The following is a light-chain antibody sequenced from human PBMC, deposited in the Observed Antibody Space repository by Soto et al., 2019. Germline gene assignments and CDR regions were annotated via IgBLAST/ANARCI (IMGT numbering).Light chain of an antibody. Sequence: EIVLTQSPATWPCSPGKKPTFSARPGQGVSTTLAWYQQKPGQAPRLLIYDASNRATGIPARFSGSGSGTDFTLTISSLEPEDFAVYYCQQRSNWPLLTFGPGTKVDIK. CDR2: DAS. J-gene: IGKJ3*01. CDR3: QQRSNWPLLT. CDR1: QGVSTT. V-gene: IGKV3-11*01.